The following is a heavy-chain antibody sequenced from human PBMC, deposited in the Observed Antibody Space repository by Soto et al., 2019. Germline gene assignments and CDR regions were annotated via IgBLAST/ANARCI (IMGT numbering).Heavy chain of an antibody. Sequence: EVHLVESGGGLVQPGGSLRLSCAASGFTFSKYWFHWVRQAPGKGLMWVSRIDPYDTGITYADSVKGRFTISRDNARNTLYLQMDSLTAEDTAVYYCARVMTGADDYLGQGTLVTVSS. CDR3: ARVMTGADDY. CDR1: GFTFSKYW. J-gene: IGHJ4*02. V-gene: IGHV3-74*01. D-gene: IGHD3-9*01. CDR2: IDPYDTGI.